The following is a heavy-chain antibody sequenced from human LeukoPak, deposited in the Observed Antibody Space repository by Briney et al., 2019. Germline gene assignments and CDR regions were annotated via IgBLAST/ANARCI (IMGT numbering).Heavy chain of an antibody. CDR3: ARAYYYGSGSPSNEGYYYGMDV. Sequence: GGSLRLSCAASGFTFSSYSMNWVRQAPGKGLEWVSSISIISSYIYYADSVKGRFTISRDNAKNSLYLQMNSLRAEDTAVYYCARAYYYGSGSPSNEGYYYGMDVWGQGTTVTVSS. J-gene: IGHJ6*02. CDR1: GFTFSSYS. CDR2: ISIISSYI. D-gene: IGHD3-10*01. V-gene: IGHV3-21*01.